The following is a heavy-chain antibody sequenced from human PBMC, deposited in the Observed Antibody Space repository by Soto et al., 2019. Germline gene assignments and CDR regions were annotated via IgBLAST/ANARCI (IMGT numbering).Heavy chain of an antibody. CDR3: ARDGHEYYDFWSGYYTGSPYGMDV. Sequence: ASEKVTCKASGYTFTSYGISWVRQAPGQGLEWMGWISAYNGNTNYAQKLQGRVTVTKDTSTRTAYMGLRSLRSDETAVYYCARDGHEYYDFWSGYYTGSPYGMDVWGQGTTVTVSS. CDR2: ISAYNGNT. J-gene: IGHJ6*02. D-gene: IGHD3-3*01. V-gene: IGHV1-18*04. CDR1: GYTFTSYG.